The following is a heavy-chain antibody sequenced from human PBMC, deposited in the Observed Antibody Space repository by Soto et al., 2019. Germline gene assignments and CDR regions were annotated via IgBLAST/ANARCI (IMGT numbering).Heavy chain of an antibody. CDR1: GGSISSYY. CDR2: IYYSGST. CDR3: ARRPVTSTYYGMDV. Sequence: QVQLQESGPGLVKPSETLSLTCTVSGGSISSYYWSWIRQPPGKGLEWIGYIYYSGSTNYNPSLMSRVPXXVXTXXNQFSLKLSSVTAADTAVYYCARRPVTSTYYGMDVWGQGTTVTVSS. J-gene: IGHJ6*02. V-gene: IGHV4-59*01. D-gene: IGHD6-6*01.